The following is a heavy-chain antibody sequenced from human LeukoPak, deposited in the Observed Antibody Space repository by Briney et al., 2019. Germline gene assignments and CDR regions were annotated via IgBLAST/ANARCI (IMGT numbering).Heavy chain of an antibody. D-gene: IGHD5-24*01. V-gene: IGHV1-2*02. Sequence: ASVKVSCKASGYTFSAYYMHWVRQAPGQGLEWMGWISPNSGGTNYAQKFQGRVTMTRDTSISTAYMELTRLRSDDTAVYYCARLNEMTTVRFGDYWGQGTLVTVSS. CDR3: ARLNEMTTVRFGDY. CDR2: ISPNSGGT. CDR1: GYTFSAYY. J-gene: IGHJ4*02.